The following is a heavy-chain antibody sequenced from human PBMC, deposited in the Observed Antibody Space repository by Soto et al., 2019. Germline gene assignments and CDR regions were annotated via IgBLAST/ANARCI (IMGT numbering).Heavy chain of an antibody. V-gene: IGHV5-51*01. Sequence: PGESLKISCKGSGYSFTSYWIGWVRQMPGKGLEWMGIIYPGDSDTRYSPSFQGQVTISADKSISTAYLQWSSLKASDTAMYYCARAYRSGGSCYYYGMDVWGQGTTVTVSS. CDR3: ARAYRSGGSCYYYGMDV. D-gene: IGHD2-15*01. CDR1: GYSFTSYW. J-gene: IGHJ6*02. CDR2: IYPGDSDT.